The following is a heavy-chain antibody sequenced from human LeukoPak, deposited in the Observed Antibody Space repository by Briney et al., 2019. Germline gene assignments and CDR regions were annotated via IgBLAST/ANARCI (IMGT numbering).Heavy chain of an antibody. Sequence: ASVKVSCKAPGYTFTGYYMHWVRQAPGQGLEWMGWINPNSGGTNYAQKFQGRVTMTRDTSISTAHVELSRLRSDDTAVYYCARVFGYYDSSGYSYYFDYWGQGTLVSVSS. V-gene: IGHV1-2*02. J-gene: IGHJ4*02. CDR1: GYTFTGYY. D-gene: IGHD3-22*01. CDR2: INPNSGGT. CDR3: ARVFGYYDSSGYSYYFDY.